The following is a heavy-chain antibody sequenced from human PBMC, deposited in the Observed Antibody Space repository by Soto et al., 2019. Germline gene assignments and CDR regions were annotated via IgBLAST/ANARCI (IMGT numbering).Heavy chain of an antibody. CDR2: IRAYNGNT. CDR3: ARGGPHPAPYGDYLPFDS. D-gene: IGHD4-17*01. Sequence: ASVKVSCKASGYTFTSYGISWVRQAPGQELEWMGWIRAYNGNTNYPQKLRGRVTMTTDTSTSTVYLELRSLRSDDTAVYYCARGGPHPAPYGDYLPFDSWGQGTLVTVSS. CDR1: GYTFTSYG. V-gene: IGHV1-18*01. J-gene: IGHJ4*02.